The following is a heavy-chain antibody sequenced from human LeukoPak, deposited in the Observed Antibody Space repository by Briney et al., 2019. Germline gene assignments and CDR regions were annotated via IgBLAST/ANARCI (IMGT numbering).Heavy chain of an antibody. J-gene: IGHJ4*02. CDR1: GFTFSSYW. D-gene: IGHD6-13*01. V-gene: IGHV3-7*01. Sequence: GGSLRLSCEVSGFTFSSYWMNWVRQARGKGLEWVANIKQDGSDKYYVDSVKGRFTISRDNAKNSLYLQMNSLRAEDTAVYYCAIIPRAAAGPSARSPFHYWGQGTLVTVSS. CDR2: IKQDGSDK. CDR3: AIIPRAAAGPSARSPFHY.